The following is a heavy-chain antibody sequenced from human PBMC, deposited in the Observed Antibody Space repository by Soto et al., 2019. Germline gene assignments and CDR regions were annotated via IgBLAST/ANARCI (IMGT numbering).Heavy chain of an antibody. CDR1: GFTFSSYA. D-gene: IGHD2-2*02. CDR2: ISYDGSNK. J-gene: IGHJ6*02. CDR3: ASYLRNPFNYYGMDV. V-gene: IGHV3-30-3*01. Sequence: PGGSLRLSCAASGFTFSSYAMHWVRQAPGKGLEWVAVISYDGSNKYYADSVKGRFTISRDNSKNTLYLQMNSLRAEDTAVYYCASYLRNPFNYYGMDVWGQGTTVTVSS.